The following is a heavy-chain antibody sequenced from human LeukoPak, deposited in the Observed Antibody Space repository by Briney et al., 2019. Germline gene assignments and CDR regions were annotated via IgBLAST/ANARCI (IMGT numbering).Heavy chain of an antibody. D-gene: IGHD2-2*02. J-gene: IGHJ6*03. Sequence: GASVKVSCKASGGTFSSYTISWVRQAPGQGLERMGRIIPILGIANYAQKFQGRVTITADKSTSTAYMELSSLRSEDTAVYYCASHLGYCSSTSCYRYYYYYYYMDVWGKGTTVTVSS. CDR1: GGTFSSYT. V-gene: IGHV1-69*02. CDR3: ASHLGYCSSTSCYRYYYYYYYMDV. CDR2: IIPILGIA.